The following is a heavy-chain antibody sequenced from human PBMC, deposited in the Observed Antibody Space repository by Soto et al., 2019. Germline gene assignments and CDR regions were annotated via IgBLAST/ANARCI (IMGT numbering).Heavy chain of an antibody. CDR1: GGSFSGYY. D-gene: IGHD2-15*01. Sequence: QVQLQQWGAGLLKPSETLSLTCAVYGGSFSGYYWSWIRQPPGKGLAWIGELNHSGSTNYNPSLNSRVIISVDTSKNQFSLKLSSVSAADTAVYYCASRTLGYCSGGSCPDYWGQGTLVTVSS. J-gene: IGHJ4*02. CDR3: ASRTLGYCSGGSCPDY. V-gene: IGHV4-34*01. CDR2: LNHSGST.